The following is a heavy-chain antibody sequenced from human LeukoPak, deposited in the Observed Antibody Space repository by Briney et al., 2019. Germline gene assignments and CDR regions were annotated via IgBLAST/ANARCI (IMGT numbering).Heavy chain of an antibody. V-gene: IGHV4-61*02. D-gene: IGHD1-26*01. J-gene: IGHJ4*02. CDR1: GGSISSGTYY. Sequence: SQTLSLTCTVSGGSISSGTYYWSWIRQPAGKGLEWIGRIYTSGSTNYNPSLKSRVAISVVTSKNQFSLKLSSVTAADTAVYYCARTYRDSGSYYFDYWGQGTLVTVSS. CDR3: ARTYRDSGSYYFDY. CDR2: IYTSGST.